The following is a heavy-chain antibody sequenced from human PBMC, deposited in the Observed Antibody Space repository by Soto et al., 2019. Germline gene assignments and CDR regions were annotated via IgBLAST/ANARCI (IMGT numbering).Heavy chain of an antibody. V-gene: IGHV3-73*01. Sequence: GGSLRLSCAASGFTFSGSAMHWVRQASGKGLEWVGRIRSKANSYATAYAASVKGRFTISRDDSKNTAYLQMNSLKTEDTAVYYCTRPPYYYDSSGYYVDAFDIWGQGTMVTVS. D-gene: IGHD3-22*01. J-gene: IGHJ3*02. CDR3: TRPPYYYDSSGYYVDAFDI. CDR2: IRSKANSYAT. CDR1: GFTFSGSA.